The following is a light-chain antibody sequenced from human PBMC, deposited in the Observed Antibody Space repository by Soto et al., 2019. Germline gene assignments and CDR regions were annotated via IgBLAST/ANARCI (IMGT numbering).Light chain of an antibody. CDR3: QQYKTYWS. V-gene: IGKV1-5*03. CDR2: KAS. J-gene: IGKJ1*01. Sequence: DIQMTQSPSTLSASVGDRITITCRASQSISSWLAWYQQKPGKAPKVLIYKASSLESGVPSRFSGSGSGTEFNLTSSRLQPDDFATYYCQQYKTYWSFGQGTKVAIK. CDR1: QSISSW.